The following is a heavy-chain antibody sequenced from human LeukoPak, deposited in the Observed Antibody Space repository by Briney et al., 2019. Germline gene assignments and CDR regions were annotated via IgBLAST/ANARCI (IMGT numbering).Heavy chain of an antibody. V-gene: IGHV4-34*01. Sequence: PSETLSLTCAVYGGSFSGYYWSWIPQPPGKGLEWIGEINHSGSTNYNPSLKSRVTISVDTSKNQFSLKLSSVTAADTAVYYCARGVEMATISGGDWFDPWGQGTLVTVSS. CDR2: INHSGST. J-gene: IGHJ5*02. D-gene: IGHD5-24*01. CDR3: ARGVEMATISGGDWFDP. CDR1: GGSFSGYY.